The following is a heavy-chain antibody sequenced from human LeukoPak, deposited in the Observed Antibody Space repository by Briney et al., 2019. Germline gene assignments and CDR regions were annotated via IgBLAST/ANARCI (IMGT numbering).Heavy chain of an antibody. D-gene: IGHD2-2*01. CDR1: GGSFSGYY. Sequence: SETLSLTCAVYGGSFSGYYWSWLRQPPGKGLEWIGEINHSGSTNYNPSLKSRVTISVDTSKNQFSLKLSSVTAADTAVYYCARATFVVVPAAMSWYFDYWGQGTLVTVSS. V-gene: IGHV4-34*01. CDR2: INHSGST. J-gene: IGHJ4*02. CDR3: ARATFVVVPAAMSWYFDY.